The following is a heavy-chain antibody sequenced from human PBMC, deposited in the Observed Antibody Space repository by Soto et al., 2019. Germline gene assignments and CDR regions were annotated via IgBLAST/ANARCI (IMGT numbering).Heavy chain of an antibody. D-gene: IGHD3-16*01. Sequence: QVQLVQSGPEVKKPGASVNDSCKASAYSYTSYGISWVRQAPGQGLEWMGWISAYNGQTNYAQKFRGRVTFTTDASTSTAFMQLRSLRSDDTAMYYCARDTRKELWVEGLNAMDVWGQGTTVTV. CDR1: AYSYTSYG. CDR2: ISAYNGQT. CDR3: ARDTRKELWVEGLNAMDV. J-gene: IGHJ6*02. V-gene: IGHV1-18*01.